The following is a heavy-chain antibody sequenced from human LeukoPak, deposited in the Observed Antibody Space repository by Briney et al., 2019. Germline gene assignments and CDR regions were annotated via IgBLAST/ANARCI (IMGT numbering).Heavy chain of an antibody. CDR1: GGSISSSSYY. Sequence: SETLSLTCTVSGGSISSSSYYWGWIRQPPGKGLEWIGSIYYSGSTNYNPSLKSRVTISVDTSKNQFSLKLSSVTAADTAVYYCARAGCSSTSCYGDFDYWGQGTLVTVSS. J-gene: IGHJ4*02. CDR2: IYYSGST. D-gene: IGHD2-2*01. CDR3: ARAGCSSTSCYGDFDY. V-gene: IGHV4-39*07.